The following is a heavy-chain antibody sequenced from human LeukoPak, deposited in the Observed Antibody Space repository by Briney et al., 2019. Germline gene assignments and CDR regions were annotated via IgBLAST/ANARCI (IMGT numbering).Heavy chain of an antibody. V-gene: IGHV4-34*01. D-gene: IGHD5-12*01. CDR1: GGPFSGYY. Sequence: KSSETLSLTCAVYGGPFSGYYWSWIRQPPGKGLEWIGEINHSGSTKYNPSLKSRVTISVDTSKTQFSLKLSSVTAADTAVYYCAREDSGYDYAFDIWGQGTMVTVSS. CDR2: INHSGST. J-gene: IGHJ3*02. CDR3: AREDSGYDYAFDI.